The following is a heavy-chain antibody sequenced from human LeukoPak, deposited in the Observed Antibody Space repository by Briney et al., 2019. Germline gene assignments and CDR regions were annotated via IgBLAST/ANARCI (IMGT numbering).Heavy chain of an antibody. D-gene: IGHD3-22*01. CDR2: IKEEGSEK. J-gene: IGHJ4*02. CDR3: ARGAYYYED. V-gene: IGHV3-7*01. Sequence: GGSLRLSCEGSAFTFSSYWMSWVRQAPGKGLEWVASIKEEGSEKHYVDSVKGRFTISRDNAKNSLYLQMNSLRAEDTAVYYCARGAYYYEDWGQGTLVTVSS. CDR1: AFTFSSYW.